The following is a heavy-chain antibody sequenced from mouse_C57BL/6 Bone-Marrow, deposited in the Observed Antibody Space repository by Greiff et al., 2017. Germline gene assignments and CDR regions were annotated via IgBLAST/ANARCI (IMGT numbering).Heavy chain of an antibody. D-gene: IGHD2-4*01. CDR1: GYTFTSYG. V-gene: IGHV1-81*01. CDR3: ARWGYDYDGAY. CDR2: IYPRSGNT. J-gene: IGHJ3*01. Sequence: VKLQESGAELARPGASVKLSCKASGYTFTSYGISWVKQRTGQGLEWIGEIYPRSGNTYYNEKFKGKATLTADKSSSTAYMELRSLTSEDSAVYFCARWGYDYDGAYWGQGTLVTVSA.